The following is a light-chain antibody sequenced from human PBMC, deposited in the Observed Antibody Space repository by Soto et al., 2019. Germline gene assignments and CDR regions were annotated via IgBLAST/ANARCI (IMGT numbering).Light chain of an antibody. CDR1: QSVSSY. V-gene: IGKV3-11*01. CDR2: DAS. CDR3: QQRRNYARIS. Sequence: EKEMTHAPDAKSVSLGERPTITKRASQSVSSYLAWYQQKPGQAPRLLIYDASNRATGIPARFSGSGSGTDFTLTISSLEPEDFAVYCCQQRRNYARISFGDGTRLEIK. J-gene: IGKJ5*01.